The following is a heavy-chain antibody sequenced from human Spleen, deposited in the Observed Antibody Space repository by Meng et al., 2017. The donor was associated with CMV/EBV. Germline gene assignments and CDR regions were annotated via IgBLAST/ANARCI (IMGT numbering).Heavy chain of an antibody. J-gene: IGHJ6*02. Sequence: GESLKISCAASGFTFDDYAMQWARQAPGKGLEWVSSISSSSSYIYYADSVKGRFTISRDNAKNSLYLQMNSLRAEDTAVYYCARVGKYYYYGMDVWGQGTTVTVSS. CDR1: GFTFDDYA. V-gene: IGHV3-21*01. CDR3: ARVGKYYYYGMDV. CDR2: ISSSSSYI.